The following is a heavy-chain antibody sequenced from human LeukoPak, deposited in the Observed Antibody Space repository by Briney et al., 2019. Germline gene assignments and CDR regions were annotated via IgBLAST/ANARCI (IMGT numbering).Heavy chain of an antibody. D-gene: IGHD3-22*01. V-gene: IGHV3-23*01. Sequence: GGSLRLSCAASGFTFSSYAMNWVRRAPGKGLEWVAGFSGSGGTTYYADSVQGRFTISRDNSKNTLYVQMNSLRADDTAIYYCVKDSYYYNNSGYYYVKDHWGQGTLVTVSS. J-gene: IGHJ4*02. CDR3: VKDSYYYNNSGYYYVKDH. CDR1: GFTFSSYA. CDR2: FSGSGGTT.